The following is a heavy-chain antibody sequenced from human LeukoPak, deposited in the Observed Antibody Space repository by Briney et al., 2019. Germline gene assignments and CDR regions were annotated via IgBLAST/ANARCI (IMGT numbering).Heavy chain of an antibody. Sequence: GGSLRLSCAASGFTFSSYSMNWVRQAPGEGLEWVSSISSSSSYIYYADSVKGRFTISRDNAKNSLYLQMNSLRAEDTAVYYCARSLGYSSSPGFDYWGQGTLVTVSS. CDR1: GFTFSSYS. J-gene: IGHJ4*02. CDR2: ISSSSSYI. D-gene: IGHD6-13*01. V-gene: IGHV3-21*01. CDR3: ARSLGYSSSPGFDY.